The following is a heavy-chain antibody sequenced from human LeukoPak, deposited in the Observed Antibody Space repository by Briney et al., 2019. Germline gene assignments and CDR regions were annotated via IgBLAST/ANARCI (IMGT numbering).Heavy chain of an antibody. CDR3: ARDLYN. CDR2: ISYDGSNK. J-gene: IGHJ4*02. V-gene: IGHV3-30*14. CDR1: GFTFSSYA. D-gene: IGHD1-14*01. Sequence: PGRSLRLSCAASGFTFSSYAMHWVRQAPGKGLEWVAVISYDGSNKYYADSVKGRFTISRGNSKNTLYLQMNSLRAEDTAVYYCARDLYNWGQGTLVTVSS.